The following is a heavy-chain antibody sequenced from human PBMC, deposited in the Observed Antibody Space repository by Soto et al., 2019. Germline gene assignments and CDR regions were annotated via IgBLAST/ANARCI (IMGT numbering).Heavy chain of an antibody. V-gene: IGHV1-69*02. CDR2: IIPILGIA. D-gene: IGHD4-17*01. J-gene: IGHJ4*02. CDR1: GYTFTGYY. CDR3: ASPDHFMTTVPLGY. Sequence: GASVKVSCKASGYTFTGYYMHWVRQAPGQGLEWMGRIIPILGIANYAQKFQGRVTITADKSTSTAYMELSSLRSEDTAVYYCASPDHFMTTVPLGYWGQGTLVTVSS.